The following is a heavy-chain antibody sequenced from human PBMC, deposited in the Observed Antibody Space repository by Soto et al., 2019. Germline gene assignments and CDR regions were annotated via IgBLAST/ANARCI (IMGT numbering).Heavy chain of an antibody. V-gene: IGHV3-48*01. CDR2: ISSTGNTI. Sequence: EVQVVESGGGLVQPGGALRLSCAASGFTFSTYSMNWVRQAPGKGLEWVSYISSTGNTIYYPDSVKARFTISRDTAKKSLYLHMNSRRAEGTAVYYCERSGYFDYWGQGTLVTVSS. CDR1: GFTFSTYS. J-gene: IGHJ4*02. D-gene: IGHD2-8*02. CDR3: ERSGYFDY.